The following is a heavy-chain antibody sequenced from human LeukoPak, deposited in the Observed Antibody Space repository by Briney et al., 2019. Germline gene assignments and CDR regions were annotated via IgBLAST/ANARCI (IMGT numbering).Heavy chain of an antibody. J-gene: IGHJ4*02. D-gene: IGHD3-22*01. Sequence: GRSLRLSCAASGFTFSSYGMHWVRQAPGKGLEWVAVIWYDGSNKYYADSVKGRFTISRDNSKNTLYLQMNSLRAEDTAVYYCARGESSSGYYLDLDYWGQGTLVTVSS. CDR2: IWYDGSNK. CDR3: ARGESSSGYYLDLDY. CDR1: GFTFSSYG. V-gene: IGHV3-33*01.